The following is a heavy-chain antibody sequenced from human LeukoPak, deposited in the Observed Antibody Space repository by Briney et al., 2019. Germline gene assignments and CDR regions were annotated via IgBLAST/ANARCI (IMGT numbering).Heavy chain of an antibody. J-gene: IGHJ5*02. CDR1: GGSFSGYY. CDR3: ARGGHYDSSGYYPNWFDP. CDR2: INHSGST. D-gene: IGHD3-22*01. V-gene: IGHV4-34*01. Sequence: KPSETLSFTCAVYGGSFSGYYWSWIRQPPGKGLEWIGEINHSGSTNYNPSLKSRVTISVDTSKNQFSLKLSSVTAADTAAYYCARGGHYDSSGYYPNWFDPWGQGTLVTVSS.